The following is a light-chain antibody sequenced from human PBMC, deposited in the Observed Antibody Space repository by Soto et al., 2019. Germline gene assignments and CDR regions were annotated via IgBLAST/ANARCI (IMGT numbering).Light chain of an antibody. CDR1: QSVATNY. CDR2: DAS. CDR3: EQYGSTPLT. Sequence: EIGLTQSPGTLSLSPGERATLSCRASQSVATNYLAWYQQKPGQAPRFLIYDASSRATGIPDRFSGSGSGTDFTLTISRLEPEDFAVDYCEQYGSTPLTFGGGTKVEIK. V-gene: IGKV3-20*01. J-gene: IGKJ4*01.